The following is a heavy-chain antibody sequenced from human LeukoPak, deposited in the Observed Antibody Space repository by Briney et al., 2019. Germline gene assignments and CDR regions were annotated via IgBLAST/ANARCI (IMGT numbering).Heavy chain of an antibody. D-gene: IGHD4-17*01. CDR1: GGSISSYY. CDR3: ARLASTVTTTAPFDY. V-gene: IGHV4-4*07. J-gene: IGHJ4*02. Sequence: SETLSLTCTVSGGSISSYYWSWIRQPAGKGLEWIGRIYTSGSTNYNPSLKSRVTMSVDTSKNQFSLKLSSVTAADTAVYYCARLASTVTTTAPFDYWGQGTLVTVSS. CDR2: IYTSGST.